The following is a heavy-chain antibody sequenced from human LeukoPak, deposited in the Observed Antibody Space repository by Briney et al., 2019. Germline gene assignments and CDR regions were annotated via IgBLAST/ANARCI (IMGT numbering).Heavy chain of an antibody. D-gene: IGHD3-10*01. J-gene: IGHJ4*02. CDR3: GKDMARIYYYGSGEIDY. CDR2: ISYDGSNK. Sequence: GGSLRLSCAASGFPFSRHGMHWVRQVPGKGLEWLAVISYDGSNKAYADSVKGRFTISRDNSSNTLHLQMNSLRAEDTAVYYCGKDMARIYYYGSGEIDYWGQGTLVTVSS. V-gene: IGHV3-30*18. CDR1: GFPFSRHG.